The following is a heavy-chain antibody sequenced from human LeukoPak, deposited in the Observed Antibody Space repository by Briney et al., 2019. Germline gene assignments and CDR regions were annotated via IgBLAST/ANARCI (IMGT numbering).Heavy chain of an antibody. CDR1: GGTFSSYA. D-gene: IGHD2-2*01. CDR3: ARGQLPGNYFDY. Sequence: RWASVKVSCKASGGTFSSYAISWVRQAPGQGLEWMGGIIPIFGTANYAQKFQGRVTITTDESTSTAYMELSSLRSEDTAVYYCARGQLPGNYFDYWGQGTLVTASS. J-gene: IGHJ4*02. V-gene: IGHV1-69*05. CDR2: IIPIFGTA.